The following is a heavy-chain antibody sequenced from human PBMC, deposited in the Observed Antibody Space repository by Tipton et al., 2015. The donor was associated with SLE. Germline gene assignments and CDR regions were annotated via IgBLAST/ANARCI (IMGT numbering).Heavy chain of an antibody. Sequence: SLRLSCAASGFMFGDQWMSWVRQAPGKGLEWVAKINPDGTQKYYLDSVKGRFTISRDNAKNSLYLQMNSLRAEDTAVYYCARDYGDYVEYYYGMDVWGQGTTVTVSS. D-gene: IGHD4-17*01. CDR3: ARDYGDYVEYYYGMDV. CDR1: GFMFGDQW. CDR2: INPDGTQK. J-gene: IGHJ6*02. V-gene: IGHV3-7*01.